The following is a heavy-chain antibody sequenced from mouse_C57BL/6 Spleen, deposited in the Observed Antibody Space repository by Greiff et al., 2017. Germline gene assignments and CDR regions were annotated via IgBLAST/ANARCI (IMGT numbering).Heavy chain of an antibody. CDR2: ISSGGSYT. V-gene: IGHV5-6*01. CDR3: ARGEDGYYQTFDY. J-gene: IGHJ2*01. CDR1: GFTFSSYG. D-gene: IGHD2-3*01. Sequence: EVKLMESGGDLVKPGGSLKLSCAASGFTFSSYGMSWVRQTPDKRLEWVATISSGGSYTYYPDSVMGRFTISRDNAKNTLYLQMSSLKSEDTAMYYCARGEDGYYQTFDYWGQGTTLTVSS.